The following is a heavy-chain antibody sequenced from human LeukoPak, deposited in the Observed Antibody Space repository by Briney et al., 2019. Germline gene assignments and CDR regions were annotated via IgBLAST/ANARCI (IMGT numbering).Heavy chain of an antibody. CDR3: ARDAYHDYGSYYFDY. D-gene: IGHD4-17*01. V-gene: IGHV3-21*01. J-gene: IGHJ4*02. CDR2: ISSSSSYI. CDR1: GFTFSSYS. Sequence: GGSLRLSCAASGFTFSSYSMNWVRQAPGKGLEWVSSISSSSSYIYYADSVKGRFTISRDNAKNSLYLQMNSLRAEDTAVYYCARDAYHDYGSYYFDYWGQGTLVTVSS.